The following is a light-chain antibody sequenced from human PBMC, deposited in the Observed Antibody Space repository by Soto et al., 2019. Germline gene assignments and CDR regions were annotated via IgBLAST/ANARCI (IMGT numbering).Light chain of an antibody. J-gene: IGKJ5*01. CDR3: QQRSSWPPPIT. Sequence: EIVLTQSPATLSLSPGERATLSCRASQSVSTYLACYQQRPGQAPRLLIYDASSRATDIPPRFSGSGSGTDFTLTISSLEPEDFAVYYCQQRSSWPPPITFGQGTRLEI. V-gene: IGKV3-11*01. CDR2: DAS. CDR1: QSVSTY.